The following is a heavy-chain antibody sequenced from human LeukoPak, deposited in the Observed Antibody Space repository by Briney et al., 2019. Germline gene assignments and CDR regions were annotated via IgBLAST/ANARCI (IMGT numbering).Heavy chain of an antibody. V-gene: IGHV3-23*01. CDR2: ISGSGGST. Sequence: GGSLRLSCAASGFTFSSYAMSWVRQAPGKGLEWVSAISGSGGSTYYADSVKGRFTVSRDNSKNTLYLQMNSLRAEDTAVYYCAKDSYYYDNSGYPNWFDPWGQGTLVTVSS. CDR1: GFTFSSYA. CDR3: AKDSYYYDNSGYPNWFDP. J-gene: IGHJ5*02. D-gene: IGHD3-22*01.